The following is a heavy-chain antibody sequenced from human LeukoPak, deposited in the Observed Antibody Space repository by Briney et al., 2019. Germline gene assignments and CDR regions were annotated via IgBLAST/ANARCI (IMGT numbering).Heavy chain of an antibody. CDR1: GYTFTSYG. CDR2: ISAYNGNT. V-gene: IGHV1-18*01. Sequence: GASVKVSCKASGYTFTSYGISWVRQAPGQGLEWMGWISAYNGNTNYAQKLQGRVTMTTDTSTSTAYMELRSLRSDDTAVYYCARDPLILTGYYHYYYYMDVWGKGTTVTVSS. D-gene: IGHD3-9*01. J-gene: IGHJ6*03. CDR3: ARDPLILTGYYHYYYYMDV.